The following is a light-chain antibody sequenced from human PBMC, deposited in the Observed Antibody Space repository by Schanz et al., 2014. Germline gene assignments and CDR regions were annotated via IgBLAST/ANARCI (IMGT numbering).Light chain of an antibody. Sequence: ETVLTQSPGTLSLSPGERATLSCRASQSVSSSYLAWYQQKPGQAPRLLIYGASTRATGIPARFSGGGSGTDFTLTISSLQSEDLAVYFCQQRSNWPGTFGQGTKVEIK. CDR1: QSVSSSY. CDR2: GAS. CDR3: QQRSNWPGT. V-gene: IGKV3D-20*02. J-gene: IGKJ1*01.